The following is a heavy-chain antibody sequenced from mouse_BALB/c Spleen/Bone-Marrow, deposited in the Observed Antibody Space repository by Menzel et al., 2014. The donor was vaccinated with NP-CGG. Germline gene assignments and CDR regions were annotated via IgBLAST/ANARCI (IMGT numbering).Heavy chain of an antibody. V-gene: IGHV14-1*02. J-gene: IGHJ3*01. D-gene: IGHD3-1*01. CDR2: ITPENGNT. CDR1: GFNIKDYY. CDR3: ARGSSGPFVY. Sequence: EVQLQQSGAELVGPGALVKLSCKASGFNIKDYYIHWVNQRPGQGLEWIGWITPENGNTIYDPKFQGKARITADTSSNTAYFQLSSLTSEDTAVYYCARGSSGPFVYWGQGTLVTVSA.